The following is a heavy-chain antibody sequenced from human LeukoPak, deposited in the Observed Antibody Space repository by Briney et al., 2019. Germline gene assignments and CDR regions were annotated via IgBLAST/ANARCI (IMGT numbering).Heavy chain of an antibody. D-gene: IGHD3-10*01. CDR2: ISYDGSNN. J-gene: IGHJ4*02. CDR3: AKDLLPPEWFGESPFDY. CDR1: GFTFSSYG. Sequence: GGTLRLSCAASGFTFSSYGMHWVRQAPGKGLEGVAVISYDGSNNYYADSVKGRFTISRDNSKNTLYLQMNSLGAEDTAVYYCAKDLLPPEWFGESPFDYWGQGTLVTVSS. V-gene: IGHV3-30*18.